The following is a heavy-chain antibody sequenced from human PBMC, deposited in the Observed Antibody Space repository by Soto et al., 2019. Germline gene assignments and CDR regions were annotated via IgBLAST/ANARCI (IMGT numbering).Heavy chain of an antibody. CDR2: IDGSGTTK. Sequence: EVQLLESGGGLVQPGGSLRLSCGVSGFTFNDFEMNWVRQAPGKGLEWLAYIDGSGTTKKYADSVRGRFTISRDNPNNSLFLQMSSLSAADTAIYYCGRGFGRVNHWGQRTLVSVSS. CDR1: GFTFNDFE. V-gene: IGHV3-48*03. J-gene: IGHJ5*02. CDR3: GRGFGRVNH. D-gene: IGHD3-10*01.